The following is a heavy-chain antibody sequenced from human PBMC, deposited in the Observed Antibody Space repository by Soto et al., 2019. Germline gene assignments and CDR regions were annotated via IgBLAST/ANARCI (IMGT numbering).Heavy chain of an antibody. CDR2: IYYSWST. CDR1: GGSISSGGYY. V-gene: IGHV4-31*03. J-gene: IGHJ4*02. Sequence: QVQLQESGPGLGKPSQTLSLTCTVSGGSISSGGYYCSWIRQHPGKGLEWIGYIYYSWSTYYNPSLKSRVTISVDTSKNQFSLKLSSVTDADTDVYYCASTLIAAAYFDYWGQGTLVTVSS. D-gene: IGHD6-13*01. CDR3: ASTLIAAAYFDY.